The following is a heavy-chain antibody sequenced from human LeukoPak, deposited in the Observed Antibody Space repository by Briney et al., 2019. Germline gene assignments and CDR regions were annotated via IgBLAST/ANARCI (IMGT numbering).Heavy chain of an antibody. J-gene: IGHJ5*02. CDR2: INHSGST. D-gene: IGHD3-3*01. CDR1: GGSFSGYY. V-gene: IGHV4-34*01. CDR3: ARVRRGVTPYNWFDP. Sequence: SETLSLTCAVYGGSFSGYYWSWIRQPPGKGLEWIGEINHSGSTNYNPSLKSRVTISVDTSKNQFSLKLRSVTAADTAMYYCARVRRGVTPYNWFDPWGQGTLVTVSS.